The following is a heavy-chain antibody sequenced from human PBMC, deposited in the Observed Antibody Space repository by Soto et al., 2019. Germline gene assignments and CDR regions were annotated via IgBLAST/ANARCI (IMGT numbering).Heavy chain of an antibody. V-gene: IGHV5-51*01. J-gene: IGHJ3*02. CDR1: GYNFAVYW. D-gene: IGHD1-1*01. Sequence: GESLKISCKGPGYNFAVYWIGWVRQTPGKGLEWMGMIYPGDSDTRYSQSFQGQVTISVDKSISTAYLQWGSLKAADTAMYYCARGWKVAGDAFDIWGQGTMVTVSS. CDR3: ARGWKVAGDAFDI. CDR2: IYPGDSDT.